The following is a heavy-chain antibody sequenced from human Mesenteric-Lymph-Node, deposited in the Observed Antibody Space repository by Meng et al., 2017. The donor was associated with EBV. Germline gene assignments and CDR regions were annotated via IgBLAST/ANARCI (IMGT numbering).Heavy chain of an antibody. J-gene: IGHJ5*02. Sequence: VHLVQSGPEMKKPGTSVKVSCKTSGYTFTTYGINWVRQAPGQGLEWMGWVSASKGYTNYAQKVQGRVTMTTDSSTSTAYMELRSLRSDDTAIYYCARERVSMGRGVIIDDWFDVWGQGTLVTVSS. V-gene: IGHV1-18*01. CDR3: ARERVSMGRGVIIDDWFDV. D-gene: IGHD3-10*01. CDR2: VSASKGYT. CDR1: GYTFTTYG.